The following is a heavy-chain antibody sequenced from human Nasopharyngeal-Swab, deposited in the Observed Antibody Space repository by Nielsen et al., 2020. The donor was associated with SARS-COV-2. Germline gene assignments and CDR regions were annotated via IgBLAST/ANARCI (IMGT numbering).Heavy chain of an antibody. Sequence: SETLSLTCTVSGGSISSGSYYWSWIRQPAGKGLEWIGRTYTSGSTNYNPSLKSRVTISVDTSKNQFSLKLSSVTAADTAVYYCARTTLYGDYDKLDFDYWGQGTLVTVSS. CDR3: ARTTLYGDYDKLDFDY. D-gene: IGHD4-17*01. CDR2: TYTSGST. J-gene: IGHJ4*02. CDR1: GGSISSGSYY. V-gene: IGHV4-61*02.